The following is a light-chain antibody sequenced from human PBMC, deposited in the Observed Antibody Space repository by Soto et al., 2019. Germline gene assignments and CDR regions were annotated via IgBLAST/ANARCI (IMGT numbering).Light chain of an antibody. CDR3: GTWDNSLSAGGV. Sequence: QSVLTQPPSVSAAPGQKVTISCSGSTSNIGNNYVSWYQHLPGTAPKLLIYDDNKRPSGIPARFSGAKSGTSATLGITGLQTGDEADYYCGTWDNSLSAGGVFGGGTKLTVL. CDR2: DDN. V-gene: IGLV1-51*01. J-gene: IGLJ3*02. CDR1: TSNIGNNY.